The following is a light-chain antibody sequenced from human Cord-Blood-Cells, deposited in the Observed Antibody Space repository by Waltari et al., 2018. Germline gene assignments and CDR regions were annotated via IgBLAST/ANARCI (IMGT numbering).Light chain of an antibody. CDR2: EVS. J-gene: IGLJ1*01. Sequence: QSALTQPPSASGSPGQSVTISCTGTSSDVGGYNYVSWYQQHPGKAPKRMIYEVSKRPTGVPDRFSGSKPGNTASLTVSGLQAEDEADYYCSSYAGSNNYVFGTGTKVTVL. V-gene: IGLV2-8*01. CDR1: SSDVGGYNY. CDR3: SSYAGSNNYV.